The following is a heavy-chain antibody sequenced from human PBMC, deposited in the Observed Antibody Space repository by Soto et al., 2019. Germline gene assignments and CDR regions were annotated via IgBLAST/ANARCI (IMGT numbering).Heavy chain of an antibody. J-gene: IGHJ5*02. Sequence: SETLSLTCTVSGGSISSGDYYWSWIRQPPGKGLEWIGYIYYSGSTYYNPSLKSRVTISVDTSKNQFSLKLSSVTAADAAVYYCARGHIVVVPAAPSPLNWFDPWGQGTLVTVSS. CDR2: IYYSGST. V-gene: IGHV4-30-4*01. CDR1: GGSISSGDYY. D-gene: IGHD2-2*01. CDR3: ARGHIVVVPAAPSPLNWFDP.